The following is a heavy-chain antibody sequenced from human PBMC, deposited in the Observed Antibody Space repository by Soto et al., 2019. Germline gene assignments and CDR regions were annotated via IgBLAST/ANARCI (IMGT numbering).Heavy chain of an antibody. CDR2: IYYSGTT. J-gene: IGHJ4*02. Sequence: QVQLQESGPGLVKPSDTLSLTCAVSDYSISSSNWWGWIRQPPGKGLEWIGYIYYSGTTYYNPSLKSRVTMSVDTTKNQFSLKLTSVTAVDTAVYYCARREIQGPIDYWGQGTLVTVSS. D-gene: IGHD1-26*01. CDR3: ARREIQGPIDY. V-gene: IGHV4-28*01. CDR1: DYSISSSNW.